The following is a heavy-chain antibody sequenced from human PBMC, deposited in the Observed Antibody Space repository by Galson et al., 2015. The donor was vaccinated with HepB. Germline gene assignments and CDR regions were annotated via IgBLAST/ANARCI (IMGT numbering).Heavy chain of an antibody. CDR3: AKVRSYASDYFDY. Sequence: CAASGFTFSSYAMSWVRQAPGKGLEWVSVISGSGGSTYYADSVKGRLTISRDNSRNTLYLQMNSLRVEDTAVYYCAKVRSYASDYFDYWGQGTLVTVSS. CDR1: GFTFSSYA. J-gene: IGHJ4*02. CDR2: ISGSGGST. D-gene: IGHD5-18*01. V-gene: IGHV3-23*01.